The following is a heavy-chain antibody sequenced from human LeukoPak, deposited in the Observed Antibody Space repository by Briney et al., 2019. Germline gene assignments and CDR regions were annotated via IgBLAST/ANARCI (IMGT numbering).Heavy chain of an antibody. J-gene: IGHJ4*02. D-gene: IGHD3-10*01. CDR2: INPNSGGT. Sequence: GASVKVSCKASGYTFTGYYMHWVRQAPGQGLEWMEWINPNSGGTNYAQKFQGRVTMTTDTSISKAYMELSRLRSDDAAVYYCASGYGSGSYTAPLVDYWGQGTLVTVSS. V-gene: IGHV1-2*02. CDR3: ASGYGSGSYTAPLVDY. CDR1: GYTFTGYY.